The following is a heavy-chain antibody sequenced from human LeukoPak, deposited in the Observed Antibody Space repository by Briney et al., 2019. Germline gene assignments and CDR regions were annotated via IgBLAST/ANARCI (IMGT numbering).Heavy chain of an antibody. D-gene: IGHD6-6*01. V-gene: IGHV1-2*04. Sequence: GASVKVSCKASGYTFTGYYMHWVRQAPGQGLEWMGWINPNSGGTNYAQKFQGWVTMTRDTSIGTAYMELSRLRSDDTAVYYCARGIPRGGYIAARLLEGEPYYYYGMDVWGQGTTVTVSS. J-gene: IGHJ6*02. CDR2: INPNSGGT. CDR3: ARGIPRGGYIAARLLEGEPYYYYGMDV. CDR1: GYTFTGYY.